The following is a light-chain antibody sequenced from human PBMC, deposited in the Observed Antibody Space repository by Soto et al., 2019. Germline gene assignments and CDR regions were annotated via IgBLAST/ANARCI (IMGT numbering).Light chain of an antibody. Sequence: QSVLTQPASVSGSPGQSITISCTGTGSDIGAYNSVSWYQQHPGKAPKLIVFQVSFRPSAVSDRFSGSKSDNTASLTISGLQTEDEADYSCLSYTTSSTFVFGTGTKLTVL. CDR3: LSYTTSSTFV. J-gene: IGLJ1*01. CDR1: GSDIGAYNS. V-gene: IGLV2-14*01. CDR2: QVS.